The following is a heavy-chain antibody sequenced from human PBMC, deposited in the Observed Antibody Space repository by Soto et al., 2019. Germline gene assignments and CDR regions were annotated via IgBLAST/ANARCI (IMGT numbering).Heavy chain of an antibody. CDR1: GCTCSRYG. V-gene: IGHV3-30*03. J-gene: IGHJ4*01. Sequence: GGSRRLCCIAAGCTCSRYGMHWVGKAPSKGLQWVAVMSYHGSNKWYADSVECRFYVSRDNSKNTLFLEMNSLRAEDTGLYYCFNNSYYETLTGFPFFAYRRHRAPVPVSS. D-gene: IGHD3-9*01. CDR3: FNNSYYETLTGFPFFAY. CDR2: MSYHGSNK.